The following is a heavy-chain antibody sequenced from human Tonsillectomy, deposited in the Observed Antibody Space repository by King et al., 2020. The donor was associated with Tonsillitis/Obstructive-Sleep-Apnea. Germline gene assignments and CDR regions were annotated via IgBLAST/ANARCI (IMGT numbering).Heavy chain of an antibody. J-gene: IGHJ1*01. CDR3: AREMRGLAAAGMWGYFQH. Sequence: MQLQESGPGLVKPSETLSLTCTVSGSSISSYYWSWIRQPPGKGLEWIGYIYYSGSPNYNPSLKSRVTISVDTSKNQFSLKLNSVTASDTAFYYCAREMRGLAAAGMWGYFQHWGQGTLVTVSS. CDR1: GSSISSYY. CDR2: IYYSGSP. V-gene: IGHV4-59*01. D-gene: IGHD6-13*01.